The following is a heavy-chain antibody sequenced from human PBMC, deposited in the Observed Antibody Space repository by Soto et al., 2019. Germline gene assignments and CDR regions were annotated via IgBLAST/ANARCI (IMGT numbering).Heavy chain of an antibody. J-gene: IGHJ3*02. CDR2: ISGSGGST. D-gene: IGHD2-2*01. CDR3: AQDLSPAATPDAFDI. CDR1: GFTFSSYS. Sequence: PGRSLRLSCAASGFTFSSYSMSWVRQAPGKGLEWVSAISGSGGSTYYADSVKRRFTISRDNSKNTLYLQMNSLRAEDTAVYNCAQDLSPAATPDAFDIWGQGIMVTVSS. V-gene: IGHV3-23*01.